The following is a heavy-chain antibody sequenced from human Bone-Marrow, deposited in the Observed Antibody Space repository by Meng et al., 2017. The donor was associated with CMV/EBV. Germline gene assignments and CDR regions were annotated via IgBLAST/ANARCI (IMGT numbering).Heavy chain of an antibody. CDR1: GFTFSSYA. D-gene: IGHD2-2*01. J-gene: IGHJ4*02. CDR3: AKVSIVVVPAAQSGDDY. V-gene: IGHV3-23*01. CDR2: ISGSGGST. Sequence: GESLKISCAASGFTFSSYAMSWVRQAPGKGLEWVSAISGSGGSTYYADSVKGRFTISRDNSKNTLYLQMNSLRAEDTAVYYCAKVSIVVVPAAQSGDDYWGQGTRVTGSS.